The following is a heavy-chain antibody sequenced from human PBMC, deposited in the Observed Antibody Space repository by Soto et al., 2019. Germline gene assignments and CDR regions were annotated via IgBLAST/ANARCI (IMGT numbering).Heavy chain of an antibody. V-gene: IGHV4-59*01. CDR1: GVTISSYD. Sequence: SETLSLTCTASGVTISSYDVTWIRQPPGKGLEWIGYIYYSGSTNYNPSLKSRVTISVDTSKNQFSLKLSSVTVADTAVYYCERTRATLNDSIWGSYRYFHYWGQGPLVTSPQ. CDR2: IYYSGST. D-gene: IGHD3-16*02. CDR3: ERTRATLNDSIWGSYRYFHY. J-gene: IGHJ4*02.